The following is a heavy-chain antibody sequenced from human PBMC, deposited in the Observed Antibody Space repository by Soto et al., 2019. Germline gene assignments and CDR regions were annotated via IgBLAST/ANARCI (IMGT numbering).Heavy chain of an antibody. CDR2: IYYSGST. J-gene: IGHJ6*02. CDR1: GGSISSYY. CDR3: AREKGGSYFRFDYGMDV. V-gene: IGHV4-59*01. D-gene: IGHD1-26*01. Sequence: QVQLQESGPGLVKPSETLSLTCTVSGGSISSYYWSWIRQPPGKGLEWIGYIYYSGSTNYNPSLMSRVTISVDTSKHQFSLKLSSVTAADTAVYYCAREKGGSYFRFDYGMDVWGQGTTVTVSS.